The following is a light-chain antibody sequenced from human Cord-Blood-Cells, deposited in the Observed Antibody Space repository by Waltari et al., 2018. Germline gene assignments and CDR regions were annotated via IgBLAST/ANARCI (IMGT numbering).Light chain of an antibody. CDR3: QQRGNWPWT. CDR1: QSVSRY. V-gene: IGKV3-11*01. Sequence: VFKQSPATLSFSPGETATLSCRASQSVSRYLAWYQQKPGQAPRLLIYDASNRATGIPARFSGTGSGTDFTLTISSLEPEDCAVYYCQQRGNWPWTFGQGTKVEIK. J-gene: IGKJ1*01. CDR2: DAS.